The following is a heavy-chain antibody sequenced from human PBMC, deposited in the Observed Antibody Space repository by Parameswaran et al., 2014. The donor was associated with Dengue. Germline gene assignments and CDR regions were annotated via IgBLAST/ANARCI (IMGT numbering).Heavy chain of an antibody. J-gene: IGHJ4*02. D-gene: IGHD5-12*01. V-gene: IGHV3-7*01. CDR3: ARESVLRSGYDPGVGY. CDR2: IKQDGSEK. Sequence: WIRQPPGKGLEWVANIKQDGSEKYYVDSVKGRFTISRDNAKNSLYLQMNSLRAEDTAVYYCARESVLRSGYDPGVGYWGQGTLVIVSS.